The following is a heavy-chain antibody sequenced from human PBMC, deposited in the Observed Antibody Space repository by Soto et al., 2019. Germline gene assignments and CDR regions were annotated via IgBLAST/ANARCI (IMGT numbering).Heavy chain of an antibody. J-gene: IGHJ4*02. D-gene: IGHD3-22*01. CDR1: DGSISSSSDY. CDR2: IYYSGST. CDR3: ARHDYYDSGGYYLDY. V-gene: IGHV4-39*01. Sequence: LSHTCSVADGSISSSSDYRGRIRQPPGKGLEWIGSIYYSGSTYYNPSLKSRVTISVDTSKNQFSLKLSSVTAADTAVYYCARHDYYDSGGYYLDYWGQGTLVTVSS.